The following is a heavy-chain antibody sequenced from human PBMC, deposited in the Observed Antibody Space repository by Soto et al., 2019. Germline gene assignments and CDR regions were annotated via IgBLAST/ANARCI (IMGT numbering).Heavy chain of an antibody. Sequence: EVQLVESGGGLVQPGGSLRLSCAASGFTVSSNYMSWVRQAPGKGLEWVSVIYSGGSTYYADSVKGRFTISRDNSKNTLYLQMNSLRAEDTAVYYCARDRGLQLVQHCYYYMDVWGKGTTVTVSS. V-gene: IGHV3-66*01. CDR2: IYSGGST. CDR1: GFTVSSNY. J-gene: IGHJ6*03. CDR3: ARDRGLQLVQHCYYYMDV. D-gene: IGHD6-13*01.